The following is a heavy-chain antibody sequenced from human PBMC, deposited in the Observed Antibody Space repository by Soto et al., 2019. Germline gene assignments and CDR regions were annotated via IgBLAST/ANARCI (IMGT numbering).Heavy chain of an antibody. J-gene: IGHJ4*02. CDR3: ARDWRDWDVAAAGNY. Sequence: VSVKVSCKASGYTFTGYYMHGVRQAPGQGLEWMGWINPNSGGTNYAQKFQGRVTMTRDTSISTAYMELSRLRSDDTAVYYCARDWRDWDVAAAGNYWGQGTLVTVSS. CDR1: GYTFTGYY. CDR2: INPNSGGT. D-gene: IGHD6-13*01. V-gene: IGHV1-2*02.